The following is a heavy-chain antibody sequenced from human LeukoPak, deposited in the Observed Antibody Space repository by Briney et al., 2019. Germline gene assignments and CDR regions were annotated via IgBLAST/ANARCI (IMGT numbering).Heavy chain of an antibody. Sequence: SETLSLTCTVSGSHYWSWIRQPAGKGLEWIGRIHSTGSTKYNPSLKSRLTMSVDTSKNQLSLNLSSVTAADTAVYYCARAVLIARGLVLDYWGQGTLVTVSS. D-gene: IGHD3-10*01. V-gene: IGHV4-4*07. CDR1: GSHY. J-gene: IGHJ4*02. CDR2: IHSTGST. CDR3: ARAVLIARGLVLDY.